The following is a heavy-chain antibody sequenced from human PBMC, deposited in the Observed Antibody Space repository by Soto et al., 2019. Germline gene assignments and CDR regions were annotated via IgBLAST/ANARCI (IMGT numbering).Heavy chain of an antibody. Sequence: GASVKVSCKASGYTFTGHYIHWVRQAPEQGPEWMGEIGPESGATRYAQKFQGRVTMTRDTSITTVYMELNNLSPDDTAVYYCGRGRSGQIVVFYWGQGTPVTVSS. D-gene: IGHD1-26*01. CDR3: GRGRSGQIVVFY. CDR2: IGPESGAT. V-gene: IGHV1-2*02. CDR1: GYTFTGHY. J-gene: IGHJ4*02.